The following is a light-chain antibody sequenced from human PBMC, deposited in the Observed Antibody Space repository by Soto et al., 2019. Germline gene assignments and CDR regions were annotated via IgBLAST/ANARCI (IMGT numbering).Light chain of an antibody. J-gene: IGKJ1*01. CDR2: AAS. CDR1: QGISTF. CDR3: QQSYSSTWT. Sequence: DIQMTQSQSSLSASVGDRVTITCRASQGISTFLNWYQQKPGKAPKLLIYAASSLQSGVPSRFSGSGSETDFTLTISSLQPEDFATYSCQQSYSSTWTFGQGTKVEIK. V-gene: IGKV1-39*01.